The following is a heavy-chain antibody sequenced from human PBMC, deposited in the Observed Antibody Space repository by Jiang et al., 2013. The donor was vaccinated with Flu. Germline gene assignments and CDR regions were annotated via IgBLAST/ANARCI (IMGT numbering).Heavy chain of an antibody. Sequence: LLKPSETLSLTCAVSGDPIISSDWWSWVRQPPGKGLEWIGDVHHSGDTNYNPVPQESTHHVDRPVEETALPEDEVCDRRGHGRLYCARHMVREGGDISIDYVGP. CDR1: GDPIISSDW. J-gene: IGHJ4*01. CDR2: VHHSGDT. CDR3: ARHMVREGGDISIDY. V-gene: IGHV4-4*02. D-gene: IGHD3-10*01.